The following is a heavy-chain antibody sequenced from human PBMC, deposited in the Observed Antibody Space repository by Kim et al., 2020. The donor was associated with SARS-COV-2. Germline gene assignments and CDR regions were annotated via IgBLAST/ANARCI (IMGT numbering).Heavy chain of an antibody. CDR2: ISAGGGNT. CDR1: GFTFSSNA. V-gene: IGHV3-23*01. J-gene: IGHJ6*02. D-gene: IGHD2-15*01. Sequence: GGSLRLSCAASGFTFSSNAMSWVRQAPGKGLEWVSAISAGGGNTYYADSVKGRFTISRDNPKNTLYLQMISLRAEDTALYYCAKFIGYYGMDVWGQGTTGTVSS. CDR3: AKFIGYYGMDV.